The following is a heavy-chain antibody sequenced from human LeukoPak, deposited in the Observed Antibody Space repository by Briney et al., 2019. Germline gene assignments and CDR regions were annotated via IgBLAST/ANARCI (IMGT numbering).Heavy chain of an antibody. CDR2: IIPMFGTA. CDR3: ARGNFDSSGWYFDY. J-gene: IGHJ4*02. CDR1: GGTFSNYA. D-gene: IGHD3-22*01. Sequence: GASVKVSCKASGGTFSNYAITWVRQAPGQGLEWMGRIIPMFGTANYAQKFQGRVTITTDVSTSTAYMELSSLRSEDTAVYYCARGNFDSSGWYFDYWGQGTLVTVSS. V-gene: IGHV1-69*05.